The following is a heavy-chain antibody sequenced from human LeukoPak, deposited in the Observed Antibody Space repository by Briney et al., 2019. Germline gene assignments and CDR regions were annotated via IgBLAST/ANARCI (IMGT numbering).Heavy chain of an antibody. D-gene: IGHD2-21*02. CDR3: ARDPLGDPMYYFDY. CDR1: GGTFIRYA. J-gene: IGHJ4*02. Sequence: SCKASGGTFIRYAISWVRQAPGKGLEWVAVISYDGSNKYYADSVKGRFTISRDNSKNTLYLQMNSLRAEDTAVYYCARDPLGDPMYYFDYWGQGTLVTVSS. CDR2: ISYDGSNK. V-gene: IGHV3-30*04.